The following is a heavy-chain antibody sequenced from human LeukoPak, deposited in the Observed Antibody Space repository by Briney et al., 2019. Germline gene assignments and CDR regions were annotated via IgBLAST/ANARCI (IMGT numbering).Heavy chain of an antibody. Sequence: GGSLRLSCAASGFTFSSYSMNWVRQAPGKGLEWVSYFSSSSSHIYYADSVKGRFTISRDNAKNTLYLQMNSLRAEDTAVYYCAKGIITVVVPFDYWGQGTLVTVSS. CDR1: GFTFSSYS. D-gene: IGHD2-15*01. J-gene: IGHJ4*02. V-gene: IGHV3-21*04. CDR2: FSSSSSHI. CDR3: AKGIITVVVPFDY.